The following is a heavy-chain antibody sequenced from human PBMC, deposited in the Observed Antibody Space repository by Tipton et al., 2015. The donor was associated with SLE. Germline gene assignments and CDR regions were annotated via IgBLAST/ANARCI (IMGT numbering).Heavy chain of an antibody. CDR2: IYYSGST. Sequence: TLSLTCTVSGGSISSSSYYWGWIRQPPGKGLEWIGYIYYSGSTYYNPSLKSRVTISVDTSKNQFSLKLSSVTAADTAVYYCARGGYDFWSGSGYYYYYMDVWGKGTTVTVSS. CDR3: ARGGYDFWSGSGYYYYYMDV. V-gene: IGHV4-31*03. J-gene: IGHJ6*03. CDR1: GGSISSSSYY. D-gene: IGHD3-3*01.